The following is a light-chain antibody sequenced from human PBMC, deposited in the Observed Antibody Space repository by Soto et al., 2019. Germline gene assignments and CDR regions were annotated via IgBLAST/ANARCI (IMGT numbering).Light chain of an antibody. CDR2: GSS. V-gene: IGKV1-17*01. CDR3: QQYGNSPIT. CDR1: QAIRND. Sequence: DIQMTQSPSSLSAAVGDRVTITCRASQAIRNDLAWYQQKPGRAPKRLIYGSSSLQSGVPSRFSGRGSGTEFTLTISSLQPEDFAVYYCQQYGNSPITFGQGTRLEIK. J-gene: IGKJ5*01.